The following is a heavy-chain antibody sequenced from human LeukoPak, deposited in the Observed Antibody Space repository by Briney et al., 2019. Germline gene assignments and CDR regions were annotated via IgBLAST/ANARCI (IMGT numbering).Heavy chain of an antibody. D-gene: IGHD6-19*01. CDR1: GGSISTMLYY. V-gene: IGHV4-39*07. J-gene: IGHJ4*02. CDR2: ISYSGST. Sequence: PSETLSLTCTVSGGSISTMLYYWAWFRQPPGKDPEWIGTISYSGSTYYNPSLKSRVTISVDTSKNQFSLRLSSVTAADTAVYYCARGVAVAEIDYWGQGTLVTVSP. CDR3: ARGVAVAEIDY.